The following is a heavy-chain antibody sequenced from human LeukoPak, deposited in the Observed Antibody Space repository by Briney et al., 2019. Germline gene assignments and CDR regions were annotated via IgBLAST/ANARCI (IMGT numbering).Heavy chain of an antibody. CDR1: GFTVSSNY. CDR3: ARTQSSGWFFDY. CDR2: IYSGGST. V-gene: IGHV3-53*01. D-gene: IGHD6-19*01. J-gene: IGHJ4*02. Sequence: GGSLRLSCAASGFTVSSNYMSWVRQAPGKGLEWVSVIYSGGSTYYADSVKGRFTISRDNSKNTLYLQMNSLRAEDTAVYYCARTQSSGWFFDYWGQGTLVTVSS.